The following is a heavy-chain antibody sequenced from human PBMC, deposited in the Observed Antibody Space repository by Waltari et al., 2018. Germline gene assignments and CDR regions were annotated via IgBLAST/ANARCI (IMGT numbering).Heavy chain of an antibody. D-gene: IGHD3-22*01. Sequence: QVQLVQSGAEVKKPGSSVKVSCKASGGTFSSYAISWVRQAPGQGLEWMGGIIPIFGTANYAQKFQGRVTITTDESTSTAYMELSSLRSEDTAVYYCARKSDYDSSGYRGNWFDPWGQGTLVTVSS. CDR1: GGTFSSYA. CDR2: IIPIFGTA. CDR3: ARKSDYDSSGYRGNWFDP. V-gene: IGHV1-69*05. J-gene: IGHJ5*02.